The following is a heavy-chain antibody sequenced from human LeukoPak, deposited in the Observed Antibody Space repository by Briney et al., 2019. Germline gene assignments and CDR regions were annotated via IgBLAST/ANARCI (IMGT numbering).Heavy chain of an antibody. CDR1: GFTFSSYS. Sequence: PGGSLRLSCAASGFTFSSYSMNWVRQAPGKGLEWVSSISSSSSYIYYADSVKGRFTISRDNAKNSLYLQMNSLRAEDTAVYYCAGLLIAAAATDYWGQGTLVTVSS. D-gene: IGHD6-13*01. J-gene: IGHJ4*02. CDR3: AGLLIAAAATDY. V-gene: IGHV3-21*01. CDR2: ISSSSSYI.